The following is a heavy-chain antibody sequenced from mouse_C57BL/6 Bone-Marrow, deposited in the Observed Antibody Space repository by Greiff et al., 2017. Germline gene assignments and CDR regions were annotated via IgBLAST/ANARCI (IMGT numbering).Heavy chain of an antibody. Sequence: QVQLQQPGAELVRPGSSVKLSCKASGYTFTSYWMDWVKQRPGQGLEWIGNIYPSDSETHYNQKFKDKATLTVDKSSSTAYMQLSSLTSGDSAVYYCARNYYYGPDYWGQGTTLTVSS. CDR1: GYTFTSYW. D-gene: IGHD1-1*01. CDR3: ARNYYYGPDY. J-gene: IGHJ2*01. CDR2: IYPSDSET. V-gene: IGHV1-61*01.